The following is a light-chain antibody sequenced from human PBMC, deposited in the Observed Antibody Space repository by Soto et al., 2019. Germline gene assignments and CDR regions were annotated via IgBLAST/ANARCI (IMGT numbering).Light chain of an antibody. CDR1: QSVSNNY. Sequence: MGLSKYPDTLSLSQVERATLPCRTSQSVSNNYLAWYQQKPGQAPSLVIYGASSRATVIPDRFSGSGSRTDVTLSIIRRYPEDLAVYYFQQYPASPLPFGVGTKVDI. CDR2: GAS. V-gene: IGKV3-20*01. J-gene: IGKJ4*01. CDR3: QQYPASPLP.